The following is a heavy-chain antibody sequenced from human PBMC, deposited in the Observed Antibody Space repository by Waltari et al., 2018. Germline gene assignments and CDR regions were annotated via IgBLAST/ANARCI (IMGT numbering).Heavy chain of an antibody. CDR3: AKANLIQDYFYYFGIDV. V-gene: IGHV3-30*18. CDR2: ISYDGTNK. D-gene: IGHD5-18*01. J-gene: IGHJ6*02. Sequence: QEQLVESGGGVVQPGRSLRLSCEASGFIFTNYGLHWVRQAPGKGLEWVGVISYDGTNKFYADSVKGRFTISRDNSKHILYLHMDSLRTEDTAVYHCAKANLIQDYFYYFGIDVWGQGTTVTVSS. CDR1: GFIFTNYG.